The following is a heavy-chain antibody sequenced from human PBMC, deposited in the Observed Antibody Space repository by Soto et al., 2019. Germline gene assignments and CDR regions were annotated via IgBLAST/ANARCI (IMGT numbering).Heavy chain of an antibody. CDR3: AKDARDTGGNSGIDY. CDR2: IIGSGAIT. J-gene: IGHJ4*02. CDR1: EFTFNSYA. V-gene: IGHV3-23*01. D-gene: IGHD2-21*02. Sequence: GGSLRLSCVASEFTFNSYAMSWVRQAPGMGLEWVSSIIGSGAITYYADSVKGRFTISRDNSKSTLYLQMNGLRVEDTALYYCAKDARDTGGNSGIDYWGQGTLVTVSS.